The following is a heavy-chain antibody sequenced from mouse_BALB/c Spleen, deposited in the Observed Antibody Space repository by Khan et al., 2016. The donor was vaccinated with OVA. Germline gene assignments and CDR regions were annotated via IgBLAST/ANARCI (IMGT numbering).Heavy chain of an antibody. J-gene: IGHJ3*01. Sequence: EVQLVESGGGLVQPGGSLKLSCATSGFTFSDYYMSWVRQTPEKRLEWVAYLSNRGTTTYYPDTVRGRFTISRDNAKNTLYLQMSRLESEDTAMYYCAREGDDGGLAYWGQGTLVTVSA. D-gene: IGHD2-3*01. CDR3: AREGDDGGLAY. CDR1: GFTFSDYY. CDR2: LSNRGTTT. V-gene: IGHV5-12*02.